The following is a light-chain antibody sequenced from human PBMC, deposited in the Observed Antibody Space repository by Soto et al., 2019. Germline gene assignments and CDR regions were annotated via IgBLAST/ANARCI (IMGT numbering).Light chain of an antibody. CDR3: QQYNSYWT. Sequence: DIQMTQSPSTLSASVGDRVTITCRASQSISYWLAWYQQKPGKAPNLLIYKASSLESGVPSRFSGSGSGTEFTLTISSLQPADFATYYCQQYNSYWTFGQGTKVEIK. J-gene: IGKJ1*01. V-gene: IGKV1-5*03. CDR1: QSISYW. CDR2: KAS.